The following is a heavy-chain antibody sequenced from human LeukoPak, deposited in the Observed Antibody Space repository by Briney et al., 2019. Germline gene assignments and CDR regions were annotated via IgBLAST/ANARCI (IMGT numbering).Heavy chain of an antibody. CDR3: AGSDDYIGPHYFDY. D-gene: IGHD4-11*01. Sequence: PSETLSLTGTVSGGSISGSSYHWGWIRQPPGKGLEWIGSIYYSGSTYYNPSLKSRVTISVDTSKNQFSLKLSSVTAADTAVYYCAGSDDYIGPHYFDYWGQGTLVTVSS. CDR1: GGSISGSSYH. J-gene: IGHJ4*02. V-gene: IGHV4-39*01. CDR2: IYYSGST.